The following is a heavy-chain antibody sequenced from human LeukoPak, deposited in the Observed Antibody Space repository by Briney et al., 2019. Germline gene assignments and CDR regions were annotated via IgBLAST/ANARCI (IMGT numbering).Heavy chain of an antibody. Sequence: PSETLSLTCTVSGGSISSYYWSWIRQPPGKGLEWIGYIYYSGSTNYNPSLKSRVTISVDTSKNQFSLNLSSVTAADTAMYYCARVSRGNSVGGDYWGQGTLVTVSS. CDR2: IYYSGST. D-gene: IGHD4-23*01. J-gene: IGHJ4*02. V-gene: IGHV4-59*01. CDR3: ARVSRGNSVGGDY. CDR1: GGSISSYY.